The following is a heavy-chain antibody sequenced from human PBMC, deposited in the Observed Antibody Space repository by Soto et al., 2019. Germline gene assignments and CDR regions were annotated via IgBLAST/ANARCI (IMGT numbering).Heavy chain of an antibody. V-gene: IGHV4-59*08. CDR3: ARRYGYSFDY. Sequence: QVQLQESGPGLVKPSETLSLTCTVSGGSISSYYWSWIRQPPGKGLEWIGYIYYSGTTNYNPSLKSRVTISVDTSKTQLSLKLSSVPAADTAVYYCARRYGYSFDYWGQGTLVTVSS. J-gene: IGHJ4*02. D-gene: IGHD5-18*01. CDR1: GGSISSYY. CDR2: IYYSGTT.